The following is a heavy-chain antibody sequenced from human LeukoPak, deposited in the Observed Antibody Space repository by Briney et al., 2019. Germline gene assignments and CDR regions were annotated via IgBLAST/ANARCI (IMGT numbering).Heavy chain of an antibody. J-gene: IGHJ3*02. CDR1: GGTFSSYA. Sequence: PEASVKVSCKASGGTFSSYAISWVRQAPGQGLEWMGIINPSGGSTSYAQKFQGRVTMTRDTSTSTVYMELSSLRSEDTAVNYCASSDILTGYSYDAFDIWGQGTMVTVSS. V-gene: IGHV1-46*01. D-gene: IGHD3-9*01. CDR3: ASSDILTGYSYDAFDI. CDR2: INPSGGST.